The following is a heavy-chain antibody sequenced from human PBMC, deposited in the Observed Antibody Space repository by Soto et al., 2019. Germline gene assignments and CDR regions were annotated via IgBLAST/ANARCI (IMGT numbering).Heavy chain of an antibody. V-gene: IGHV1-69*01. D-gene: IGHD3-22*01. J-gene: IGHJ4*02. Sequence: QEQLVQSGAEVKKPGSSVKVSCKASGGIFSRYAISWVRQAPGQRLEWMGGIIPIFGTANYAQKFQGRVTITEDESTNTAYMDLSSLKSEDTAIYDCARGGSGYVWFNEFWGQGTLVTVSS. CDR3: ARGGSGYVWFNEF. CDR2: IIPIFGTA. CDR1: GGIFSRYA.